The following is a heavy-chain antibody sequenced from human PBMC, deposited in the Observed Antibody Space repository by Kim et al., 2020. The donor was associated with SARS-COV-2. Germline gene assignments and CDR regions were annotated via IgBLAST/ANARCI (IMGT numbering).Heavy chain of an antibody. CDR1: GGSLTNYF. V-gene: IGHV4-59*08. Sequence: SETLSLTCTVSGGSLTNYFWTWIRHPPGKGLEWIGYVNHFGRTNYNPSLASRLTISVDRSRNHFSLRLISVTAADTAIYYCARHVTATAWYDYWGQGTLVNVAS. J-gene: IGHJ4*02. D-gene: IGHD6-13*01. CDR3: ARHVTATAWYDY. CDR2: VNHFGRT.